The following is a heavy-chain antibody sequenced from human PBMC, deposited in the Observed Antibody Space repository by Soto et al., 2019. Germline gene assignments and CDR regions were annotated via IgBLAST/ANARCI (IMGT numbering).Heavy chain of an antibody. CDR2: IFPSDSDT. Sequence: GESLKISCRTPGYKFTSSWIAWVRQMPGKGLEWMGIIFPSDSDTRYSPSFQGQVTISADRSTSTVFLQCASLKASDTAVYFCARKDKSGYFNWFGPWGQGTLVTVSS. J-gene: IGHJ5*02. V-gene: IGHV5-51*01. D-gene: IGHD3-22*01. CDR3: ARKDKSGYFNWFGP. CDR1: GYKFTSSW.